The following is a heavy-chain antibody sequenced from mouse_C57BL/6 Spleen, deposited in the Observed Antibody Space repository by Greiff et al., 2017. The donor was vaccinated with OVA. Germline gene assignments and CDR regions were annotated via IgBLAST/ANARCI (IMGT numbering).Heavy chain of an antibody. CDR3: ARRYYYGSSYDYAMDY. CDR2: IDPSDSET. CDR1: GYTFTSYW. Sequence: VQLQPPGSELVRPGSSVTLSCKASGYTFTSYWMHWVKQRPIQGLEWIGNIDPSDSETHYNQKFKDKATLTVDKSSSTAYMQLSSLTSEDSAVYYCARRYYYGSSYDYAMDYWGQGTSVTVSS. J-gene: IGHJ4*01. D-gene: IGHD1-1*01. V-gene: IGHV1-52*01.